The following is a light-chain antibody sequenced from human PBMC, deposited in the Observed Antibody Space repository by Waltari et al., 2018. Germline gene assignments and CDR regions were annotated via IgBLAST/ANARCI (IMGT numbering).Light chain of an antibody. V-gene: IGLV2-18*02. Sequence: QSALTQPPSVSGSPGQSVTISCTGTSSDVGSYNRVSWYQQPPGTAPKLMIYEVSNRPSGVPDRFSGSKSGNTASLTISGLQAEDEADYYCSSYTSSSTLYVFGTGTKVTVL. CDR1: SSDVGSYNR. CDR3: SSYTSSSTLYV. CDR2: EVS. J-gene: IGLJ1*01.